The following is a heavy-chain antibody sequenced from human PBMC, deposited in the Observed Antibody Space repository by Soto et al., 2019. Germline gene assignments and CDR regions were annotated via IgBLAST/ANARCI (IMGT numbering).Heavy chain of an antibody. J-gene: IGHJ2*01. CDR2: IGPYNGNT. CDR3: ARCYCSVGSCYTCWHFDL. V-gene: IGHV1-18*01. Sequence: ASVKVSCKASGFTFYNYGISGVRQAPGQGVEWMGWIGPYNGNTDHAQNFQGRVTMTTDTSTNTAYMELRSLRSDDTALYYCARCYCSVGSCYTCWHFDLWGRGTLVTVSS. D-gene: IGHD2-15*01. CDR1: GFTFYNYG.